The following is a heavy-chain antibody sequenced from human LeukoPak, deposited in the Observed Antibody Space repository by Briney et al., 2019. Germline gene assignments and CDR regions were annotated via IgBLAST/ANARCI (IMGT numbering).Heavy chain of an antibody. D-gene: IGHD5-24*01. CDR1: GFTFGDYA. CDR2: IRSKAYGGTT. J-gene: IGHJ4*02. V-gene: IGHV3-49*03. Sequence: GGSLRLSCTASGFTFGDYAMSWFRQAPGKGLEWVGFIRSKAYGGTTGYAASVKGRFTISRDDSKSIAYLQMNSLKPEDTAVYYCTRDPEGRWLQRDDYWGQGTLVTVSS. CDR3: TRDPEGRWLQRDDY.